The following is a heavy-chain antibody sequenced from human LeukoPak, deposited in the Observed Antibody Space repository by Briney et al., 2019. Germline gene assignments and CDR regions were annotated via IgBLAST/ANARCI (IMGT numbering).Heavy chain of an antibody. V-gene: IGHV3-30*02. D-gene: IGHD5-18*01. CDR3: ANPEKWIQGDY. J-gene: IGHJ4*02. CDR2: IRYDGSNK. Sequence: PGGSLRLSCAASGFTFSSYGMHWVRQAPGKGLEWVAFIRYDGSNKYYADSVKGRFTISRDNSKNTLYLQINSLRAEDTAVYYCANPEKWIQGDYWGQGTLVTVSS. CDR1: GFTFSSYG.